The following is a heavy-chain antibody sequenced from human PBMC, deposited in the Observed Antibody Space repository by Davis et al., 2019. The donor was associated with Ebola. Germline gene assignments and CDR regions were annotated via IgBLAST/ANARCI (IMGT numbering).Heavy chain of an antibody. CDR3: AKDNRNIWSDV. V-gene: IGHV3-23*01. CDR1: GFLFRNYV. Sequence: GESLKISCAASGFLFRNYVMSWVPQAPAKGLEWVSTLVTSADTYYVDSVKRRFTISSDNSKNTLYLQMNGLRVEDTAIYYCAKDNRNIWSDVWGQGTMVTVSS. CDR2: LVTSADT. J-gene: IGHJ3*01. D-gene: IGHD2/OR15-2a*01.